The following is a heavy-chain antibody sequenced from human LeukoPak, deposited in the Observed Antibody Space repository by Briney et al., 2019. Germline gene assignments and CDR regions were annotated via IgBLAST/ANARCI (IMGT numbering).Heavy chain of an antibody. Sequence: GGSLRLSCAASGFTFSNYNMNWVRQAPGKGLEWVSSISTSSSYIYYADSLKGRFTISRDNARNSLYLQMNSLTAEDTAIYYCAKATGTLGNWGQGTLVTVSS. D-gene: IGHD1-1*01. CDR3: AKATGTLGN. V-gene: IGHV3-21*04. J-gene: IGHJ4*02. CDR1: GFTFSNYN. CDR2: ISTSSSYI.